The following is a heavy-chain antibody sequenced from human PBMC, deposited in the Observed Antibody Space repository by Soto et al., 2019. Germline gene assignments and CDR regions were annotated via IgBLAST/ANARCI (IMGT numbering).Heavy chain of an antibody. CDR2: IIPIFGTA. V-gene: IGHV1-69*01. CDR1: GGTFSSYA. J-gene: IGHJ4*02. D-gene: IGHD2-21*02. CDR3: ASAPVSSNCGGDCYLNY. Sequence: QVQLVQSGAEVKKPGSSVKVSCKASGGTFSSYAISWVRQAPGQGLEWMGGIIPIFGTANYAQKFQGRVTITADESTCTAYMELSSLRSEDTAVYYCASAPVSSNCGGDCYLNYWGQGTLVTVSS.